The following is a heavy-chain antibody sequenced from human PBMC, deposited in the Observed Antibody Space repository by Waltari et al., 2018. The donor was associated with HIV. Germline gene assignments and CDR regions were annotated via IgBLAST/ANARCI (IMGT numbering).Heavy chain of an antibody. CDR3: ARQTTTGIIPGPSHY. Sequence: QLQLQESGPGLVKPSETLSLTCTVSGDSISSSSYYWGWIRQPPGKGLEWIGSIDYSVNTYYNPSLRSRVTISVDTSKNQFSLKLRSVNAADTAVYYCARQTTTGIIPGPSHYWGLGTLVTVSS. J-gene: IGHJ4*02. CDR1: GDSISSSSYY. D-gene: IGHD1-1*01. CDR2: IDYSVNT. V-gene: IGHV4-39*01.